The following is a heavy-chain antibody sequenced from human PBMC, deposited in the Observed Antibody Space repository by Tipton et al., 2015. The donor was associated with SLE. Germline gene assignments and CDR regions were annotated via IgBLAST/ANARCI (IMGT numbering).Heavy chain of an antibody. Sequence: TLSLTCSVSGDSVANSYWSWIRQPPGKGLEWIGYIYNSGSTNYNPSLKSRVTISVDASKNQLSLRLSFVTAADTAVYYCARQVDTEAVGSWNFAFWGRGTLVTVSS. CDR3: ARQVDTEAVGSWNFAF. J-gene: IGHJ2*01. CDR1: GDSVANSY. D-gene: IGHD5-18*01. V-gene: IGHV4-59*08. CDR2: IYNSGST.